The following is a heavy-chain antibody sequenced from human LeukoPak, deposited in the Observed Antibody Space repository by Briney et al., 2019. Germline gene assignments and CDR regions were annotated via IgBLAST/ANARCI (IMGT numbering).Heavy chain of an antibody. CDR2: IYYSGSA. J-gene: IGHJ4*02. V-gene: IGHV4-39*01. Sequence: SETLSLTCTVSGGSISSSSYYWSRIRQPPGKGLEWIGSIYYSGSAYYNPSPKSRVTISVGTSKNQFPLKLSSVAAADTAVYYCTRRGTATTERFDYWGQGTLVTVSS. CDR3: TRRGTATTERFDY. CDR1: GGSISSSSYY. D-gene: IGHD4-11*01.